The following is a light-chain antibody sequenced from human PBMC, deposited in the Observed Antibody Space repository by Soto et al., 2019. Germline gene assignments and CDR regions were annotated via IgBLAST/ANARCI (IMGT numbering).Light chain of an antibody. J-gene: IGLJ1*01. V-gene: IGLV2-8*01. CDR3: NSYVGSNNYV. Sequence: QSVLTQPPPASGSPGQSVTISCIGTASDIGRYNYVSWYQHHPGKAPKLIIYEVTKRPSGVPDRFSGSKSGNTASLTVSGLQADDEADYYCNSYVGSNNYVFGTGTNVTVL. CDR2: EVT. CDR1: ASDIGRYNY.